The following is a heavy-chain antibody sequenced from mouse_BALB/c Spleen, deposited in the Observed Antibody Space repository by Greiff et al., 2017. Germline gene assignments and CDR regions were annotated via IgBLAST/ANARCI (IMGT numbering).Heavy chain of an antibody. V-gene: IGHV1-7*01. D-gene: IGHD6-1*01. J-gene: IGHJ2*01. CDR1: GYTFTSYW. CDR2: INPSTGYT. CDR3: ARYASGSDY. Sequence: VQLQQSGAELAKPGASVKLSCKASGYTFTSYWMHWVQQRPGQGLEWIGYINPSTGYTEYNQKVKDKATLTADKSSSPAYMHLRSMTSEASEYYYSARYASGSDYWGQGTTLTVSA.